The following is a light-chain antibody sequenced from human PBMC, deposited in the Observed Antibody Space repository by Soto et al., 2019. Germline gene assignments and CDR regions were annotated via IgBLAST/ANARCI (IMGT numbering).Light chain of an antibody. CDR2: RAA. J-gene: IGKJ2*01. Sequence: DIQMTQSPSTLSASVGDRVTITCRASQNINMWLAWYQVKPGKAPKLLMYRAADLESGVPSRFRDSGSGTEFTLTISSLRLDDFATYHCQQYDSYPYTFGQGTKL. V-gene: IGKV1-5*03. CDR1: QNINMW. CDR3: QQYDSYPYT.